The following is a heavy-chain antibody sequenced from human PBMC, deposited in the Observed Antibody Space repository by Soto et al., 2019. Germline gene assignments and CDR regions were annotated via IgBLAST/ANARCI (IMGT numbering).Heavy chain of an antibody. D-gene: IGHD4-4*01. CDR2: IRGSAEST. CDR3: WVPTYDMDV. V-gene: IGHV3-23*01. Sequence: EVQVLESGGGLVQPGGSLRLSCAASGLTFSNYAMSWVRQAPGKGLEWVSAIRGSAESTYYADSVKGRFTISRDNSKNMLYLPMNSLRAEDTAVYFTWVPTYDMDVWGQGTTVTVSS. J-gene: IGHJ6*02. CDR1: GLTFSNYA.